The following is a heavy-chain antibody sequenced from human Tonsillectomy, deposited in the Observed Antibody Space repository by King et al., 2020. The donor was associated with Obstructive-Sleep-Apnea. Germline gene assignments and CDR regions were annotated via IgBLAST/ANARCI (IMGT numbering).Heavy chain of an antibody. CDR3: VSRAYVSGGLLDY. J-gene: IGHJ4*02. CDR2: INGDGSSA. CDR1: GFTFSSYW. Sequence: VQLVESGGGLIQPGGSLRLSCAASGFTFSSYWMHWVRQAPGKGLVWVSRINGDGSSANYADSVKGRFTISRDNAKNTLFLQMNSLRAEDTAVYYCVSRAYVSGGLLDYWGQGTLVTVSS. V-gene: IGHV3-74*01. D-gene: IGHD2-15*01.